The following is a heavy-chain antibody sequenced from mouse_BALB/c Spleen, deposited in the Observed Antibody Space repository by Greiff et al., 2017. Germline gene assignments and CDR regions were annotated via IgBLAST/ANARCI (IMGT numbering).Heavy chain of an antibody. J-gene: IGHJ4*01. CDR3: ARCIYDGYYGMDY. D-gene: IGHD2-3*01. CDR1: GYAFTNYL. Sequence: VKLMESGAELVRPGTSVKVSCKASGYAFTNYLIEWVKQRPGQGLEWIGVINPGSGGTNYNEKFKGKATLTADKSSSTAYMQLSSLTSDDSAVYFCARCIYDGYYGMDYWGQGTSVTVSS. V-gene: IGHV1-54*03. CDR2: INPGSGGT.